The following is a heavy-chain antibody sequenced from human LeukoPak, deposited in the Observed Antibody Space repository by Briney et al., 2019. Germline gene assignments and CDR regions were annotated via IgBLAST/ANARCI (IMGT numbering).Heavy chain of an antibody. J-gene: IGHJ4*02. V-gene: IGHV3-15*01. CDR3: ATLRRGY. Sequence: GGSLRLSCAASGFTFSDAWMSWVRQAPGKGLEWVGRAKSKTDGGTTDYAAPVKGRFTISRDDSKTTVYVQMNSLRTEDTAVYYCATLRRGYWGQGTLVTVSS. CDR1: GFTFSDAW. CDR2: AKSKTDGGTT.